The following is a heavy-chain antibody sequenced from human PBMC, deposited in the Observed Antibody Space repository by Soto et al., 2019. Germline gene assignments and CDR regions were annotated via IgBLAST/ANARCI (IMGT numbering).Heavy chain of an antibody. CDR1: GFTFSNYA. CDR2: IGFDSSPI. D-gene: IGHD6-13*01. J-gene: IGHJ4*01. Sequence: GGSLRLSCAGSGFTFSNYAMTWVRQAPGKGLEWLSYIGFDSSPIKYADSVMGRFTVSRDNAKGSLYLQMNNLRPEDTAIYYFGRGLGSSWFFLRAPGALVTIS. V-gene: IGHV3-48*04. CDR3: GRGLGSSWFFL.